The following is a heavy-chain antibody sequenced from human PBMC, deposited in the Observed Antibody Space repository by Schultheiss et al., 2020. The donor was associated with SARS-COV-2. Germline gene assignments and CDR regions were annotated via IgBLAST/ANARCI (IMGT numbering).Heavy chain of an antibody. V-gene: IGHV1-18*01. Sequence: ASVKVSCKASGGTFSSYGISWVRQAPGQGLEWMGWISAYNGNTNYAQKLQGRVTMTEDTSTDTAYMELSSLRSEDTAVYYCARLAGVNWFDPWGQGTLVTVSS. CDR1: GGTFSSYG. J-gene: IGHJ5*02. CDR3: ARLAGVNWFDP. D-gene: IGHD7-27*01. CDR2: ISAYNGNT.